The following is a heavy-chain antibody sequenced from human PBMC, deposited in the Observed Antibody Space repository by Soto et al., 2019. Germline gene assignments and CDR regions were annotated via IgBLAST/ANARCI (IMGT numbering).Heavy chain of an antibody. CDR3: ASWDGYSSGYYYHYYYGMDV. CDR1: GFTVSSNY. CDR2: IYSGGST. J-gene: IGHJ6*02. D-gene: IGHD3-22*01. Sequence: GSLRLSCAASGFTVSSNYMSWVRQAPGKGLEWVSVIYSGGSTYYADSVKGRFTISRDNSKNTLYLQMNSLRAEDTAVYYCASWDGYSSGYYYHYYYGMDVWGQGTTVTVSS. V-gene: IGHV3-66*01.